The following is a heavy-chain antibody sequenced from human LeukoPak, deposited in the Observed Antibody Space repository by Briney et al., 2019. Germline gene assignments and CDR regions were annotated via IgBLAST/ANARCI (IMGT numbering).Heavy chain of an antibody. CDR3: AKDTYCSSTSCPLDY. J-gene: IGHJ4*02. V-gene: IGHV3-9*01. D-gene: IGHD2-2*01. CDR2: SWNSGSI. Sequence: SWNSGSIGYADSVKGRFTISRDNAKNSLYLQMNSLRAEDTALYYCAKDTYCSSTSCPLDYWGQGTLVTVSS.